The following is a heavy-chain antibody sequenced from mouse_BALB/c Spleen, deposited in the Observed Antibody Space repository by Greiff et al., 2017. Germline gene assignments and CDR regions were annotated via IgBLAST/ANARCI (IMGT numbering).Heavy chain of an antibody. D-gene: IGHD1-1*01. CDR2: ISSGSSTI. CDR1: GFTFSSFG. CDR3: ARDRDYGSSYNYAMDY. V-gene: IGHV5-17*02. J-gene: IGHJ4*01. Sequence: DVMLVESGGGLVQPGGSRKLSCAASGFTFSSFGMHWVRQAPEKGLEWVAYISSGSSTIYYADTVKGRFTISRDNPKNTLFLQMTSLRSEDTAMYYCARDRDYGSSYNYAMDYWGQGTSVTVSS.